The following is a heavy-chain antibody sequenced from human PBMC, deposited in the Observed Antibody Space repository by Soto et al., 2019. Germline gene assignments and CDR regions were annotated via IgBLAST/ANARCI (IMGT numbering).Heavy chain of an antibody. CDR1: GYTFTAYY. V-gene: IGHV1-2*02. J-gene: IGHJ4*01. D-gene: IGHD6-13*01. CDR3: AKFSSTCYDFDY. Sequence: QVQLVQSGAEVKKPGASVKVSCRSSGYTFTAYYIHWLRQAPGQGLEWMGWINPNSGATNYAQKFQGRVTMTRDTPISTAYIEASRLRTGHPTVYYCAKFSSTCYDFDYWGHGTQVTLSP. CDR2: INPNSGAT.